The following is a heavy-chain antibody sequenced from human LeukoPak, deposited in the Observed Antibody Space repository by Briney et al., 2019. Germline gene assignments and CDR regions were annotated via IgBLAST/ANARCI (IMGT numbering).Heavy chain of an antibody. J-gene: IGHJ6*03. CDR2: IRYPGSNK. Sequence: GGSLKISCAASGFTFSSYDMHWVRQAPGKRLMGLSFIRYPGSNKYYADSVKGRFTISRDNSKNTLYLQMNSLRAEDTAVYYCAKGGYCSNGVCYTDYYYYYMDVWGKGTTVTVSS. CDR3: AKGGYCSNGVCYTDYYYYYMDV. CDR1: GFTFSSYD. V-gene: IGHV3-30*02. D-gene: IGHD2-8*01.